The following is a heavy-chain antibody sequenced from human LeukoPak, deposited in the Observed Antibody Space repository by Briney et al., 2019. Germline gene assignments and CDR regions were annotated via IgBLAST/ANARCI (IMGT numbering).Heavy chain of an antibody. V-gene: IGHV1-69*06. CDR3: ARDRSSWFKWFDP. J-gene: IGHJ5*02. CDR1: GGTFSSYA. Sequence: SVKVPCKASGGTFSSYAISWVRQAPGQGLEWMGGIIPIFGTANYAQKFQGRVTITADKSTSTAYMELSSLRSEDTAVYYCARDRSSWFKWFDPWGQGTLVTVSS. D-gene: IGHD6-13*01. CDR2: IIPIFGTA.